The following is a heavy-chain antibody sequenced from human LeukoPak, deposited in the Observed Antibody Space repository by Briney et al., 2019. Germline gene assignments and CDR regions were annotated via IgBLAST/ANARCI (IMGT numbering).Heavy chain of an antibody. CDR2: ISYDGSNK. D-gene: IGHD5-18*01. V-gene: IGHV3-30*18. J-gene: IGHJ6*02. CDR3: AKDEGYSYGLNYYYYYYGMDV. CDR1: GFTFSSYG. Sequence: PGGSLRLSCAASGFTFSSYGMHWVRQAPGKGLEWVAVISYDGSNKYYADSVKGRFTISRDNSKNTLYLQMNSLRAEDTAVYYCAKDEGYSYGLNYYYYYYGMDVWGQGTTVTVFS.